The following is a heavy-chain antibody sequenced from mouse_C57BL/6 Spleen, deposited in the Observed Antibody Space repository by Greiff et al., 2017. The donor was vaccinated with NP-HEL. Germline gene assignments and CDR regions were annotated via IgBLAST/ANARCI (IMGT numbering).Heavy chain of an antibody. J-gene: IGHJ2*01. D-gene: IGHD4-1*01. V-gene: IGHV1-20*01. CDR3: ARGGLNWYYFDY. CDR1: GYSFTGYF. Sequence: LVESGPELVKPGDSVKISCKASGYSFTGYFMNWVMQSHGKSLEWIGRINPYNGDTFYNQKFKGKATLTVDKSSSTAHMELRSLTSEDSAVYYCARGGLNWYYFDYWGQGTTLTVSS. CDR2: INPYNGDT.